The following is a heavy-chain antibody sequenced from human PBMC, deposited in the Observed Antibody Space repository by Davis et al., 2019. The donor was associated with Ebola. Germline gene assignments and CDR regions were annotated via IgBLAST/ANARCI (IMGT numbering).Heavy chain of an antibody. Sequence: LRLSCTVSGDSITSGSYYWSWIRQPAGKGLEWIGHIHVSGSTNFNPSLKSRVSLSVDTSKNQISLKMRSVTTTDTAVYFCARHSADVRYYFHGMDLWGQGTAVTVSS. D-gene: IGHD6-19*01. J-gene: IGHJ6*02. CDR1: GDSITSGSYY. V-gene: IGHV4-61*09. CDR3: ARHSADVRYYFHGMDL. CDR2: IHVSGST.